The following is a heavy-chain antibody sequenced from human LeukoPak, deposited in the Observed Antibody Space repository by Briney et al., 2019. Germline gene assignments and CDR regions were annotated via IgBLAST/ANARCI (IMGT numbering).Heavy chain of an antibody. CDR2: ISSNGGST. V-gene: IGHV3-64*01. CDR3: AKDSGSLWIGENYYYMDV. D-gene: IGHD3-10*01. J-gene: IGHJ6*03. CDR1: GFTFSSYA. Sequence: GGSLRLSCAASGFTFSSYAMHWVRQAPGKGLEYVSAISSNGGSTYYANSVKGRFTISRDNSRNTLYLQMNSLRAEDTGVYYCAKDSGSLWIGENYYYMDVWGKGTTVTISS.